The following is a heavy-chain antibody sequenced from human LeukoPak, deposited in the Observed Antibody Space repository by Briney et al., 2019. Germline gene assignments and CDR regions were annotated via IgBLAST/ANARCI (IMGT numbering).Heavy chain of an antibody. CDR1: GFTFNSYS. V-gene: IGHV3-21*01. CDR2: ISSSSSSM. CDR3: ARSSMVRGVMDFYYFDY. D-gene: IGHD3-10*01. Sequence: GGSLRLSCAASGFTFNSYSMNWVRQAPGKGPEWVSSISSSSSSMYYADSVRGRFTISRDNAKDSLYLQMNSLRAEDTAVYYCARSSMVRGVMDFYYFDYWGQGTLVTVSS. J-gene: IGHJ4*02.